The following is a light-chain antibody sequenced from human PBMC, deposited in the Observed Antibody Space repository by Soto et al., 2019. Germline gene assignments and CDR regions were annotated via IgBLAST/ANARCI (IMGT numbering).Light chain of an antibody. CDR1: RNLLHSNGYYY. CDR2: LGS. CDR3: AQGLSTPFT. V-gene: IGKV2-28*01. Sequence: EIVLTQSPLSLPVTPGEPASISCRSSRNLLHSNGYYYLDWYLQKPGQSPQLLIYLGSNRASGVPDRFSGSGSCTDFTLTISRVEAEDLGGYFCAQGLSTPFTFGGGTKVEIK. J-gene: IGKJ4*01.